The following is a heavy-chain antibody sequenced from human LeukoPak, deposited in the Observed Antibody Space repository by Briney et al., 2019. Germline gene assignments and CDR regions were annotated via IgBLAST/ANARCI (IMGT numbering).Heavy chain of an antibody. CDR2: IYGGGST. CDR1: AFTVSSNC. CDR3: ARDHSGSYQRAFDI. Sequence: PGGSLRLSCAVSAFTVSSNCVSWVRQAPGKGLVWVSVIYGGGSTNYADSVKGRFTISRDNSKNTLYLQMNSLRAEDTAVYYCARDHSGSYQRAFDIWGQGTMVTVSS. J-gene: IGHJ3*02. D-gene: IGHD1-26*01. V-gene: IGHV3-66*02.